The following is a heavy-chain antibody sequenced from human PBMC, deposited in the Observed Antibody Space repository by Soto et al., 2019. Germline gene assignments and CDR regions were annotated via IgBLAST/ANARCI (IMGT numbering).Heavy chain of an antibody. D-gene: IGHD2-2*01. J-gene: IGHJ6*03. CDR3: ARGPRVVVPAAMPSISYYYYMDV. CDR2: INHSGST. V-gene: IGHV4-34*01. CDR1: GGSFSGYY. Sequence: SETLSLTCAVYGGSFSGYYWSWIRQPPGKGLEWIGEINHSGSTNYNPSLKSRVTISVDTSKNQFSLKLSSVTAADTAVYYCARGPRVVVPAAMPSISYYYYMDVWGKGTTVTVSS.